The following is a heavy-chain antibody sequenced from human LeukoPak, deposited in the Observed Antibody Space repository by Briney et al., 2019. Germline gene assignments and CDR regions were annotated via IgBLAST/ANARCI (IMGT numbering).Heavy chain of an antibody. CDR3: ARDQGQWLVTGYGMDV. J-gene: IGHJ6*02. V-gene: IGHV4-59*01. CDR2: IYYSGST. Sequence: SETLSLTCTVSGGSISSYYWSWIRQPPGKGLEWIGYIYYSGSTNYNPSLKSRVTISVDTSKNQFSLKLSSVTAADTAVYYCARDQGQWLVTGYGMDVWGQGTTVTVSS. D-gene: IGHD6-19*01. CDR1: GGSISSYY.